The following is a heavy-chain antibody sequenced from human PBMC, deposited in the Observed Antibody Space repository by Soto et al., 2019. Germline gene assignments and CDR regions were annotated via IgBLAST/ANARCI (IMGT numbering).Heavy chain of an antibody. CDR3: ASSGIVGREVNPWCEP. D-gene: IGHD3-22*01. CDR1: AGSITTSY. CDR2: ISYRGST. J-gene: IGHJ5*02. Sequence: SETLSLTCTVSAGSITTSYWSWIRQPLGKALEWIGYISYRGSTNYNPSLKSRLTISIDTSKSQISLKLTSMTTADTAVYYCASSGIVGREVNPWCEPWGQGTLVTDSS. V-gene: IGHV4-59*01.